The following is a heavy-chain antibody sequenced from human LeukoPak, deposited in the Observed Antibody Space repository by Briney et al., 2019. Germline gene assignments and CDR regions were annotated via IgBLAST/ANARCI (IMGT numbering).Heavy chain of an antibody. V-gene: IGHV3-11*03. CDR2: ISSSSSYT. CDR3: AKWGDYDILTGYYVSDY. CDR1: GFTFSDYY. J-gene: IGHJ4*02. D-gene: IGHD3-9*01. Sequence: GGSLRLSCAASGFTFSDYYMSWIRQAPGKGLGWVSYISSSSSYTNYADSVKGRFTISRDNSKNTLYLQMNSLRAEDTAVYYCAKWGDYDILTGYYVSDYWGQGTLVTVSS.